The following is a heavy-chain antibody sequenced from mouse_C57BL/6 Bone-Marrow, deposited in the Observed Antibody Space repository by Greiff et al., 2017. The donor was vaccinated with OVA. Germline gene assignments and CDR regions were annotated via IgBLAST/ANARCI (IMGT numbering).Heavy chain of an antibody. CDR2: IYPRSGNT. Sequence: VKLQESGAELARPGASVKLSCKASGYTFTSYGISWVKQRTGQGLEWIGEIYPRSGNTYYNEKFKGKATLTADKSSSTAYMELRSLTSEDSAVYFCALVYAMDYWGQGTSVTVSS. J-gene: IGHJ4*01. V-gene: IGHV1-81*01. CDR1: GYTFTSYG. CDR3: ALVYAMDY.